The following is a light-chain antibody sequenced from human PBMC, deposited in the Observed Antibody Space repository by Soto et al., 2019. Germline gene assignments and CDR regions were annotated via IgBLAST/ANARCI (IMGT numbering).Light chain of an antibody. Sequence: QSALTQPASVSGSPGQPITISCGGTSSDVGAYIYVSWYQQYPGKAPKLIIYEVNNRPSGVSGRFSGSKSDTTAFLTISGLQAEDEADDYCSSYSDSDTKVFGTGTKLTVL. V-gene: IGLV2-14*01. J-gene: IGLJ1*01. CDR1: SSDVGAYIY. CDR3: SSYSDSDTKV. CDR2: EVN.